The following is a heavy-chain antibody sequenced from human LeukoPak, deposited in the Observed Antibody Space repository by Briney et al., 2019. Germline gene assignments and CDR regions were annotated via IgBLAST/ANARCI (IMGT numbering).Heavy chain of an antibody. CDR3: ARLEASYGSYPYCFDF. V-gene: IGHV4-39*01. J-gene: IGHJ4*02. D-gene: IGHD5-18*01. CDR2: IYYSGTT. Sequence: SETLSLTCTVSGGSISSVSYFWGWIRQPPGTGLEWIGSIYYSGTTYYNPSLKSRVTISVDTSKNQFSLKLNSVTAADTAVFYCARLEASYGSYPYCFDFWGQGTLVTVSS. CDR1: GGSISSVSYF.